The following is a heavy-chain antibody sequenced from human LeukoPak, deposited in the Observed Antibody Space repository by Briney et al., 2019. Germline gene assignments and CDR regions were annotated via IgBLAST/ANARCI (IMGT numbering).Heavy chain of an antibody. D-gene: IGHD3-10*01. CDR2: IDHSGST. CDR1: GGSISSSSYY. J-gene: IGHJ5*02. V-gene: IGHV4-39*07. CDR3: ARVPRGWFDP. Sequence: SETLSLTCTVSGGSISSSSYYWGWIRQPPGKGLEWIGEIDHSGSTNYNPSLKSRVTISVDTSKNQFSLKLSSVAAADTAVYYCARVPRGWFDPWGQGTLVTVSS.